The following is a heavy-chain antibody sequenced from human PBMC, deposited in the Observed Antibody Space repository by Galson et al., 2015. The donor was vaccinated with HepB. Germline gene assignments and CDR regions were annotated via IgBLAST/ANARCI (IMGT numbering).Heavy chain of an antibody. J-gene: IGHJ3*02. CDR1: GYTFTSYY. CDR3: ARPSSTESSSDAFDI. Sequence: SVKVSCKASGYTFTSYYMHWVRQAPGQGLEWMGIINPSGGSTSYAQKFQGRVTMTRDTSTSTVYMELSSLRSEDTAVHYCARPSSTESSSDAFDIWGQGTMVAVSS. D-gene: IGHD1-14*01. CDR2: INPSGGST. V-gene: IGHV1-46*01.